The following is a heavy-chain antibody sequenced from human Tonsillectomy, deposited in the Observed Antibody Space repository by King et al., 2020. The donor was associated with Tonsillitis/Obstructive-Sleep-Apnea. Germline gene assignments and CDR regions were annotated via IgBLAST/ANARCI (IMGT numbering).Heavy chain of an antibody. CDR3: ARVGDGYMGYFDY. J-gene: IGHJ4*02. D-gene: IGHD2-21*01. V-gene: IGHV3-53*01. CDR2: IYSGGST. Sequence: VQLVESGGGLIQPGGSLRLSCAASGFTVRRNYMSWVRQAPGKGLEWVSVIYSGGSTHYADSVKGRFTISRDNYKNTLYLQMNSLRAEDTAVYYCARVGDGYMGYFDYWGQGTLVTVSS. CDR1: GFTVRRNY.